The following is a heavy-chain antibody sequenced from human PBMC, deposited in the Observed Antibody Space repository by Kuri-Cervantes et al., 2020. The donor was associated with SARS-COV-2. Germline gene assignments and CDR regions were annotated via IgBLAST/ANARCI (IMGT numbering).Heavy chain of an antibody. Sequence: GGSLRLSCTVSGGSISSSSYYWGWIRQPPGKGLEWVAVISHDGKNKKCIASGKGRFTISRDNSKNTLYPQMNSLRAEDTAVYYCARDANRITIFGVVIIPGVGDVWGQGTTVTVSS. D-gene: IGHD3-3*01. J-gene: IGHJ6*02. CDR2: ISHDGKNK. CDR3: ARDANRITIFGVVIIPGVGDV. V-gene: IGHV3-30*03. CDR1: GGSISSSSYY.